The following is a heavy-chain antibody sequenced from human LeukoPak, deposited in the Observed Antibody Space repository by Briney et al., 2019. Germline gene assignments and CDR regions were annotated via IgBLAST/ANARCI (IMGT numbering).Heavy chain of an antibody. J-gene: IGHJ4*02. CDR2: INHSGST. CDR3: ATRHHSRTYMVPLDS. V-gene: IGHV4-34*01. D-gene: IGHD3-10*01. CDR1: GGSFSGYY. Sequence: SETLSLTCAVYGGSFSGYYWSWIRQPPGKGPEWIGEINHSGSTNYNPSLNGRVTVSMDNSKNQLSLNLISVTAADTAIYFCATRHHSRTYMVPLDSWGQGTLVTVSS.